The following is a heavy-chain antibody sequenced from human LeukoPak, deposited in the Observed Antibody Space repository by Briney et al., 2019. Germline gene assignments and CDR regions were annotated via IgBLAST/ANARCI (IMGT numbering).Heavy chain of an antibody. V-gene: IGHV3-23*01. Sequence: PGGSLRLSCAASGFPFTYYAMTWVRQAPGKGLEWVSAFSGNGGTTYYADSVKGRFTISRDNSKNTLYLQMNSLRAEDTAVYYCAKDVGYCASTTCYKPFDYWGQGTLVTVSS. CDR2: FSGNGGTT. D-gene: IGHD2-2*02. J-gene: IGHJ4*02. CDR3: AKDVGYCASTTCYKPFDY. CDR1: GFPFTYYA.